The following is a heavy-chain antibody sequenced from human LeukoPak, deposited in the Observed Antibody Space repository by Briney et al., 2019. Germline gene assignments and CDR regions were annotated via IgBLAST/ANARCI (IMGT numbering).Heavy chain of an antibody. V-gene: IGHV4-59*13. J-gene: IGHJ4*02. CDR3: ARPGLAYCGADCYSTEGYYFDY. D-gene: IGHD2-21*01. CDR2: THDSGNS. CDR1: GDSITNNY. Sequence: PSETLSLTCTVSGDSITNNYWAWIRQPPGKGLEWIGYTHDSGNSNYNPSLRSRVTISIDTSKNQFSLKLTSVTAADTAVYYCARPGLAYCGADCYSTEGYYFDYWSQGTLVTVSS.